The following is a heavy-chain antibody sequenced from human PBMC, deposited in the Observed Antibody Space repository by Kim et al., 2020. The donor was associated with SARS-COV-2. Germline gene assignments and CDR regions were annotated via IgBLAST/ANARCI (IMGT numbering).Heavy chain of an antibody. V-gene: IGHV3-23*01. CDR3: ATPGDSSSWLYDAFDI. Sequence: GGSLRLSCAASGFTFSSYAMSWVRQAPGKGLEWVSAISGSGGSTYYADSVKGRFTISRDNSKNTLYLQMNSLRAEDTAVYYCATPGDSSSWLYDAFDIWGQGTMVTVSS. J-gene: IGHJ3*02. CDR1: GFTFSSYA. D-gene: IGHD6-13*01. CDR2: ISGSGGST.